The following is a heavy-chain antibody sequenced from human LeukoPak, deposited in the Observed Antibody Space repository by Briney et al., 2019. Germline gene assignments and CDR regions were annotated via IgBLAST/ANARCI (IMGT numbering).Heavy chain of an antibody. V-gene: IGHV3-73*01. J-gene: IGHJ5*02. CDR2: IRSKANSYAT. D-gene: IGHD1-1*01. CDR3: TSRQGWKGFDP. CDR1: GFTFSGSA. Sequence: PGGSLRLSCAASGFTFSGSAMHWVRQASGKGLEWVGRIRSKANSYATAYAASVKGRFTISRDDSKNTAYLQMNSLKTEDTAVYYCTSRQGWKGFDPWGQGTLVTVSS.